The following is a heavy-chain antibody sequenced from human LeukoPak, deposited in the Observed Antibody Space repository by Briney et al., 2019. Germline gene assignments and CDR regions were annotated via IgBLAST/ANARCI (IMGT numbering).Heavy chain of an antibody. CDR3: ARGRYSGSYYVDY. CDR2: INPNSGGT. J-gene: IGHJ4*02. CDR1: GYTFTGYY. Sequence: GASVTVSCKASGYTFTGYYMHWVRQSPGQGLEWMGWINPNSGGTNYAQKFQGRVTMTRDTSISTAYMELSRLRSDDTAVYYCARGRYSGSYYVDYWGQGTLVTVSS. V-gene: IGHV1-2*02. D-gene: IGHD1-26*01.